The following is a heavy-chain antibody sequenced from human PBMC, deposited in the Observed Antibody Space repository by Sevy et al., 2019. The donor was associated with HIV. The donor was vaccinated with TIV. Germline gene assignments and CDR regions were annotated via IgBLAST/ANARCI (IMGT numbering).Heavy chain of an antibody. Sequence: SETLSLTCTVSGDSISSSSYYWGWIRQPPGKGLEWIGSVYYTGISFYTPSLKSRVTISVDTSKNQFSWKLTSVTAADTAVYYCARRRSGSSSGRWFDPWGQGALVTVSS. CDR3: ARRRSGSSSGRWFDP. CDR1: GDSISSSSYY. V-gene: IGHV4-39*01. J-gene: IGHJ5*02. D-gene: IGHD6-6*01. CDR2: VYYTGIS.